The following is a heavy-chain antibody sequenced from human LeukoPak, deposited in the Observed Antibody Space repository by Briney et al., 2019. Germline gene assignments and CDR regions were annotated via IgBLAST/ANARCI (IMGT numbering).Heavy chain of an antibody. V-gene: IGHV4-59*01. CDR2: IYYSGST. J-gene: IGHJ6*02. CDR3: ARATMVRGVNKNYYYYSMDV. CDR1: GGSISSYY. D-gene: IGHD3-10*01. Sequence: PSETLSLTCTVSGGSISSYYWSWIRQPPGKGLEWLGYIYYSGSTNYNPSLKSRVTISVDTSKNQFSLKLSSVTAADTAVYYCARATMVRGVNKNYYYYSMDVWGQGTTVTVSS.